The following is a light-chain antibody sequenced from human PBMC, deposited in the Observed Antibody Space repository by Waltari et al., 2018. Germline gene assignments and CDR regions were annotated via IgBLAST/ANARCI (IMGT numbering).Light chain of an antibody. CDR2: DAS. CDR1: QNLNTF. J-gene: IGKJ5*01. Sequence: DIQMTQSPSTVSASLGHRVTITCRASQNLNTFLSWYHQKPGAVPNLLIYDASTLERGVPSRFSGSGSGTHFTLTISGLQPDDFATYYCQQYYDYPINFGQGTRL. V-gene: IGKV1-5*01. CDR3: QQYYDYPIN.